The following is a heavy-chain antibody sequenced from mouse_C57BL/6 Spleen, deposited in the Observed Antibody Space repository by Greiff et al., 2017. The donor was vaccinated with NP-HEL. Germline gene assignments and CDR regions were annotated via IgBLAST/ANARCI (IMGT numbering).Heavy chain of an antibody. D-gene: IGHD1-1*01. CDR3: SYYYGSSWFAY. J-gene: IGHJ3*01. V-gene: IGHV1-15*01. CDR2: IDPETGGT. Sequence: SGAELVRPGASVTLSCKASGYTFTDYEMHWVKQTPVHGLEWIGAIDPETGGTAYNQKFKGKAILTADKSSSTAYMELRSLTSEDSAVYYCSYYYGSSWFAYWGQGTLVTVSA. CDR1: GYTFTDYE.